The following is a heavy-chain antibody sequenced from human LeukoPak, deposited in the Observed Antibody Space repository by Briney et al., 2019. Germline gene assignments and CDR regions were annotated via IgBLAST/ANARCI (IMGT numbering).Heavy chain of an antibody. D-gene: IGHD2-15*01. CDR1: SGSINSGSYY. CDR2: IHDSGTT. V-gene: IGHV4-39*07. CDR3: ARVLRYCSGGNCYSGGLWYMDV. J-gene: IGHJ6*03. Sequence: SETLSLTCTVSSGSINSGSYYWGWIRQPPGKGLDWIGNIHDSGTTFYDQSVKSRVSIFLDKSKNQYSLKMRSVTAADKAVYYCARVLRYCSGGNCYSGGLWYMDVWGKGTTVTISS.